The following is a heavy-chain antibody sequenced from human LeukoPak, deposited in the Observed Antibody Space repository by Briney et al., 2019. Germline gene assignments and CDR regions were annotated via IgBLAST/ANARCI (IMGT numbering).Heavy chain of an antibody. J-gene: IGHJ4*02. V-gene: IGHV1-18*01. CDR1: GYTFTSYG. D-gene: IGHD6-13*01. CDR2: ISAYNGNT. Sequence: ASVKVSCKASGYTFTSYGISWVRQAPGQGLEWMGWISAYNGNTNYVQKLQGRVTMTTDTSTSTAYMELSSLRSEDTAVYYCAFDSSSEMDLSNFDYWGQGTLVTVSS. CDR3: AFDSSSEMDLSNFDY.